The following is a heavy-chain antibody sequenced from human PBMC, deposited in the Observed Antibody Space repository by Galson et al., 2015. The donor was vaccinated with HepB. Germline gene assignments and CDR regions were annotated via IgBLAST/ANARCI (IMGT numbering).Heavy chain of an antibody. J-gene: IGHJ3*02. CDR3: ARAPKCYSSACWGGDASDI. V-gene: IGHV3-74*01. Sequence: SLRLSCAASGFTFSSYWMHWVRQAPGKGLVWVSRINSDGSSTSYADSVKGRFTISRDNAKNTLYLQMDSLRAEDTALYYCARAPKCYSSACWGGDASDIWGQGTMVTVSS. CDR1: GFTFSSYW. D-gene: IGHD6-19*01. CDR2: INSDGSST.